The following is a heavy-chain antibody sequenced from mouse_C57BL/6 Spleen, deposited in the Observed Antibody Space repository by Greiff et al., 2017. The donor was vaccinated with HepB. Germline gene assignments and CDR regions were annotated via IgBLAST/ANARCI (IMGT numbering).Heavy chain of an antibody. D-gene: IGHD2-4*01. J-gene: IGHJ4*01. Sequence: VQLVESGAELARPGASVKLSCKASGYTFTSYGISWVKQRTGQGLEWIGEIYPRSGNTYYNEKFKGKATLTADKSSSTAYMELRSLTSEDSAVYFCARDYDYDVGYAMDYWGQGTSVTVSS. V-gene: IGHV1-81*01. CDR3: ARDYDYDVGYAMDY. CDR1: GYTFTSYG. CDR2: IYPRSGNT.